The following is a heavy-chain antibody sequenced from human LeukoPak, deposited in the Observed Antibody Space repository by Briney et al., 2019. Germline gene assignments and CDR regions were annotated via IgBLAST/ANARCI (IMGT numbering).Heavy chain of an antibody. J-gene: IGHJ1*01. V-gene: IGHV4-59*12. Sequence: SETLSLTCTVSGGSISSYYWSWIRQPPGEGLEWIGYIHYSGSTNYNPSLKSRVTISVDTSKNQFSLKLSSVTAADTAVYYCANFWSSIAAAGLPRIGYFQHWGQGTLVTVSS. CDR3: ANFWSSIAAAGLPRIGYFQH. D-gene: IGHD6-13*01. CDR2: IHYSGST. CDR1: GGSISSYY.